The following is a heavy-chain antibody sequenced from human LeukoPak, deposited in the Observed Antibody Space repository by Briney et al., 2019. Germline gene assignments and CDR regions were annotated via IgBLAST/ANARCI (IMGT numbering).Heavy chain of an antibody. Sequence: GGSLRLSCEASGFIFSSYSMGWVRQAPGKGLEWVANINPDGSETSYVDSVKGRFTISRDNAKKSMILQMNSLRAEETAVYSCVRWGVEAGMDSWGQGTQVTVSS. CDR1: GFIFSSYS. CDR2: INPDGSET. CDR3: VRWGVEAGMDS. D-gene: IGHD6-19*01. V-gene: IGHV3-7*01. J-gene: IGHJ4*02.